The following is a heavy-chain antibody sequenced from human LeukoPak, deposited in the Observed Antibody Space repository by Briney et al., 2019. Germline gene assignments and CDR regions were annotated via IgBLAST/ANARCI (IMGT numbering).Heavy chain of an antibody. CDR3: ARDASVYDL. J-gene: IGHJ4*02. CDR1: GYTFTSYY. D-gene: IGHD5/OR15-5a*01. V-gene: IGHV1-2*02. CDR2: INPNSGGT. Sequence: ASVKVSCKASGYTFTSYYMHWGRQAPGQGLEWMGIINPNSGGTNYAQKFQGRVTMTRDTSISTAYMELSRLTSDDTAVYYCARDASVYDLWGQGTLVTVSS.